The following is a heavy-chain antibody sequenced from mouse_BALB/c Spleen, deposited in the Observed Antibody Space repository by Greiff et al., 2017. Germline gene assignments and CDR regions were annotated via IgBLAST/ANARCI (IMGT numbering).Heavy chain of an antibody. CDR3: ARLTMITHAIDY. D-gene: IGHD2-4*01. J-gene: IGHJ4*01. V-gene: IGHV5-12-2*01. Sequence: EVQLVESGGGLVQPGGSLKLSCAASGFTFSSYTMSWVRQTPEKRLEWVAYISNGGGSTYYPDTVKGRFTISRDNAKNTLYLQMSSLKSEDTAMYYCARLTMITHAIDYWGQGTSVTVSS. CDR1: GFTFSSYT. CDR2: ISNGGGST.